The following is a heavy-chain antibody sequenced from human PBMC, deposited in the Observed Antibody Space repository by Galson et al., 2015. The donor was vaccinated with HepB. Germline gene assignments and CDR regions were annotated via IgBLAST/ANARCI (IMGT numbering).Heavy chain of an antibody. J-gene: IGHJ4*02. CDR2: ISSSSSYI. D-gene: IGHD3-3*01. Sequence: SLRLSCAASGFTFSSYSMNWVRQAPGKGLEWVSSISSSSSYIYYADSVKGRFTISRDNAKNSLYLQMNSLRAEDTAVYYCARDAHYDFWSGFPPAWGQGTLVTVSS. CDR3: ARDAHYDFWSGFPPA. V-gene: IGHV3-21*01. CDR1: GFTFSSYS.